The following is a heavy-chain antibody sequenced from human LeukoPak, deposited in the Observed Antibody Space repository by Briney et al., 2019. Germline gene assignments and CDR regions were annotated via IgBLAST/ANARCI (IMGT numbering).Heavy chain of an antibody. CDR1: GFTFSNYA. Sequence: GGSLRLSCAASGFTFSNYAMNWVRQAPGKGLEWVSVILGSGYAKDYADSVKGRFTISRDKSKNTLYLQMNSLTAEGTAVYYCVKGAYDYLEIAYFEYWGQGTLVTVSS. J-gene: IGHJ4*02. D-gene: IGHD5-12*01. CDR3: VKGAYDYLEIAYFEY. CDR2: ILGSGYAK. V-gene: IGHV3-23*01.